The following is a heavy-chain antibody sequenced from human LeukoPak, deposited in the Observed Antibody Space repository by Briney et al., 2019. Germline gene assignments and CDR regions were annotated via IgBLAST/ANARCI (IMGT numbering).Heavy chain of an antibody. V-gene: IGHV4-39*01. D-gene: IGHD6-13*01. Sequence: PSETLSLTCTVSGGSISSSSYYWGWIRQPPGKGLEWIGSIYYSGSTYYNPSLKSRVTISVDTPKNQFSLKLSSVTAADTAVYYCARQGGYSSSWYLPPNWFDPWGQGTLVTVSS. J-gene: IGHJ5*02. CDR1: GGSISSSSYY. CDR3: ARQGGYSSSWYLPPNWFDP. CDR2: IYYSGST.